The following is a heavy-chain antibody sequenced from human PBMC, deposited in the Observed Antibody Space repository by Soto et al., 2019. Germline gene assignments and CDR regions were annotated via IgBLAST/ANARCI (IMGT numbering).Heavy chain of an antibody. V-gene: IGHV4-39*01. CDR1: GGSISTSSYY. J-gene: IGHJ4*02. Sequence: SETLSLTCTVSGGSISTSSYYWGWIRQPPGKGLEWIGSIYYSGSTYYNPSLKSRVAISADTSKNQFSLKLSSVTAADTAVYYCARLVAAAGGNRAYWGQGTLVTVSS. CDR3: ARLVAAAGGNRAY. CDR2: IYYSGST. D-gene: IGHD6-13*01.